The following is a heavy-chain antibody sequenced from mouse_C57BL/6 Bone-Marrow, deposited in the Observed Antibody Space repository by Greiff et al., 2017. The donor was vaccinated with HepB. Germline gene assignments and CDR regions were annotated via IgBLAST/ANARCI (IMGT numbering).Heavy chain of an antibody. Sequence: QVQLKQSGAELARPGASVKLSCKASGYTFTSYGISWVKQRTGQGLEWIGEIYPRSGNTYYNEKFKGKATLTADKSSSTAYMELRSLTSEDSAVYFCARLLRSSWFAYWGQGTLVTVSA. D-gene: IGHD1-1*01. J-gene: IGHJ3*01. CDR2: IYPRSGNT. CDR1: GYTFTSYG. V-gene: IGHV1-81*01. CDR3: ARLLRSSWFAY.